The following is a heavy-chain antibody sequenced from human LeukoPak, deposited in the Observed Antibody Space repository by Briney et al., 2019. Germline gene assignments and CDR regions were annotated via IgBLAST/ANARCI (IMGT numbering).Heavy chain of an antibody. J-gene: IGHJ4*02. V-gene: IGHV5-10-1*01. CDR1: GYSFTSYW. D-gene: IGHD2-2*01. Sequence: GESLKISCKGSGYSFTSYWISWVRQMPGKGLEWMGRIDPSDSYTNYSPSSQGHVTISADKSISTAYLQWSSLKASDTAMYYCARHRHGYCSSTSCYAFDYWGQGTLVTVSS. CDR3: ARHRHGYCSSTSCYAFDY. CDR2: IDPSDSYT.